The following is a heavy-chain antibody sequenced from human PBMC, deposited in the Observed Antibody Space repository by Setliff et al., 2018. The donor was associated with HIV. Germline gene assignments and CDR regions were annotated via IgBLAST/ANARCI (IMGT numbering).Heavy chain of an antibody. CDR3: ARGWGLSYYYDSSGYTPFDY. V-gene: IGHV1-2*06. D-gene: IGHD3-22*01. J-gene: IGHJ4*02. Sequence: ASVKVSCKASGYTFTGYYMHWVRQAPGQGLEWMGRINPNSGGTNYAQKFQGRVTMTRDTSISTAYMELSRLRSDDTAVYYCARGWGLSYYYDSSGYTPFDYWGQGTLVTVSS. CDR1: GYTFTGYY. CDR2: INPNSGGT.